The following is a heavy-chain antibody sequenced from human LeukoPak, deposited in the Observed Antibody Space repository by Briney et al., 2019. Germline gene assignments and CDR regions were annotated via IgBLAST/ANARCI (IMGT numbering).Heavy chain of an antibody. D-gene: IGHD4-17*01. V-gene: IGHV1-46*01. J-gene: IGHJ4*02. CDR1: GYTFTNSY. CDR2: ISPTGDSI. CDR3: ARGSVTTDASFDY. Sequence: ASVKVSCKASGYTFTNSYIHWVRQAPGQGLEWMGEISPTGDSISYARRFQGRITLTTDTSTITLYMELSNLRSEDTSVYYCARGSVTTDASFDYWGQGTLVTVSS.